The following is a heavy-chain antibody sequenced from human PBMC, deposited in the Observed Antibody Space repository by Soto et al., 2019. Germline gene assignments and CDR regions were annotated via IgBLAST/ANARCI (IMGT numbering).Heavy chain of an antibody. CDR3: ARGYLYSSSSGLFYYSGMDV. V-gene: IGHV1-8*01. J-gene: IGHJ6*02. D-gene: IGHD6-6*01. Sequence: QVQLVQSGAEVKKPGASVKVSCKASGYTFTSYDINWVRQATGQGLEWMGWMNPNSGNTGYAQKFQGRVTMTRNTSXXTXYXXLSSRRSEDTAVYYCARGYLYSSSSGLFYYSGMDVWGQGTTVTVSS. CDR2: MNPNSGNT. CDR1: GYTFTSYD.